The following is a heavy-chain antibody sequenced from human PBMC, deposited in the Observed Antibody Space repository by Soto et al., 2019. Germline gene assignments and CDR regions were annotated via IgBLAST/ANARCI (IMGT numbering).Heavy chain of an antibody. Sequence: PGESLKISCKGSGYSFTSYWISWVRQMPGKGLEWMGRIDPSDSYTNYSPSFQGHVTISADKSISTAYLQWSSLKGSDTAMYYCAREGIAAAGTVRYYYGMDVWGQGTTVTVSS. CDR3: AREGIAAAGTVRYYYGMDV. J-gene: IGHJ6*02. CDR1: GYSFTSYW. D-gene: IGHD6-13*01. V-gene: IGHV5-10-1*01. CDR2: IDPSDSYT.